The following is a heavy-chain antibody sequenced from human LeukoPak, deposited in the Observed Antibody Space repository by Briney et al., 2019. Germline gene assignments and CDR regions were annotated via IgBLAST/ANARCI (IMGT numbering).Heavy chain of an antibody. D-gene: IGHD2-2*01. J-gene: IGHJ4*02. CDR3: ARDHRGYCSSTSCSEGY. Sequence: GRSLRLSCAASGFTFSSYAMHWVRQAPGKGLEWVAVISYDGSNKYYADSVKGRFTISRDNSKNTLYLQMNSLRAEDTAVYYCARDHRGYCSSTSCSEGYWGQGTLVTVSS. CDR1: GFTFSSYA. CDR2: ISYDGSNK. V-gene: IGHV3-30-3*01.